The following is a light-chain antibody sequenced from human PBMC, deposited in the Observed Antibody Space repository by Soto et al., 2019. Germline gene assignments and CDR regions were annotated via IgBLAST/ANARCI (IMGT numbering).Light chain of an antibody. Sequence: QSVLTQPASVSGSPGQSITISCTGTSSGIGTYRYVSWYQHHPGKAPKLLISEVSNRPSGISTRFSGSKSGNTASLTISGLQAEDEADYYCSSYRYSSTPLIFGGGTKVTVL. CDR2: EVS. J-gene: IGLJ2*01. CDR3: SSYRYSSTPLI. CDR1: SSGIGTYRY. V-gene: IGLV2-14*01.